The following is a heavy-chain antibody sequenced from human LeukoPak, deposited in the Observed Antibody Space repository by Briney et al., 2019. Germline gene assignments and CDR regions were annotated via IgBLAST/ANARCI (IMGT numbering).Heavy chain of an antibody. CDR3: ARDLGQYYDTSDNWFDP. CDR1: GFTFSNYW. D-gene: IGHD3-22*01. Sequence: GGSMRLSCAASGFTFSNYWMHWVRQAPGQGLVWVSRINSDGINTSYADSVKGRFTISRDNAKKTLNLQMNSLRAEDTAVYYCARDLGQYYDTSDNWFDPWGQGTLVTVSS. V-gene: IGHV3-74*01. J-gene: IGHJ5*02. CDR2: INSDGINT.